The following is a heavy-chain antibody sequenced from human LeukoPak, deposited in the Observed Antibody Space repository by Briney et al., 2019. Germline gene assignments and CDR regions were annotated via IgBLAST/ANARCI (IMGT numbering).Heavy chain of an antibody. Sequence: SVPTLVKPTQTLTLTCTFAGFSLSTSRVGVGWIRQPPGKALEWLALIYRPYLKSRLTITRDTSINQVILTMTNMDPVDTATYYCAHTPYDSGRLRAFDIWGQGTMVTVSS. V-gene: IGHV2-5*01. J-gene: IGHJ3*02. D-gene: IGHD3-10*01. CDR1: GFSLSTSRVG. CDR3: AHTPYDSGRLRAFDI.